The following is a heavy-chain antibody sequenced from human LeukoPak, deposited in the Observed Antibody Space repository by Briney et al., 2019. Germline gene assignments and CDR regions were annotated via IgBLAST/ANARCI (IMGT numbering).Heavy chain of an antibody. CDR1: GYRFTSHW. J-gene: IGHJ5*02. D-gene: IGHD3-10*01. V-gene: IGHV5-51*01. Sequence: TGESLKISCKGSGYRFTSHWIGWVRQMPGKGLEWMEIINPGDSDTRYSPSFQGQVTISVDKSISTAYLQWSSLKASDTAIYYCARVGLLRGVDWFDPWGQGTLVTVSS. CDR2: INPGDSDT. CDR3: ARVGLLRGVDWFDP.